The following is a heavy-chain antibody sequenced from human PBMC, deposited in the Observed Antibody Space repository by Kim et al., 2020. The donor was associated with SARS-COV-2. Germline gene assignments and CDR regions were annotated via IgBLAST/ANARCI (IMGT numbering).Heavy chain of an antibody. Sequence: DSVKVRFTISRDNSKNTLYLQINSLRAEDTAVYYCAKDPFYDFWSGYYFDYWGQGTLVTVSS. CDR3: AKDPFYDFWSGYYFDY. V-gene: IGHV3-23*01. J-gene: IGHJ4*02. D-gene: IGHD3-3*01.